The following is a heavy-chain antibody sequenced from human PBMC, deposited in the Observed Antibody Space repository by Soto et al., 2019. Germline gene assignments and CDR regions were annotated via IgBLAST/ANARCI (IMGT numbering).Heavy chain of an antibody. J-gene: IGHJ6*02. CDR2: IDWDDDK. Sequence: GSGPTLVNPTQTLTLTCTFSGFSLSTSGMCVSWIRQPPGKALEWLALIDWDDDKYYSTSLKTRLTISKDTSKNQVVLTMTNMDPVDTATYYCARIRMNYYDSSGYYYYYYGMDVWGQGTTVTVSS. CDR1: GFSLSTSGMC. CDR3: ARIRMNYYDSSGYYYYYYGMDV. V-gene: IGHV2-70*01. D-gene: IGHD3-22*01.